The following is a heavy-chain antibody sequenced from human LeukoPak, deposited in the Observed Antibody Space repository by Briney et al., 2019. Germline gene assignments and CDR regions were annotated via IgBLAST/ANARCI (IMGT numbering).Heavy chain of an antibody. CDR3: ARDQDSRSFIFDY. CDR2: IYSGGNT. CDR1: GFTVSTNY. Sequence: GGSLRLSCAASGFTVSTNYMSWVRQAPGKGLEWVSVIYSGGNTYYADSVKGRFTISRDNSKNTLYLQMNSLRAEGTAVYYCARDQDSRSFIFDYWGQGTLVTVSS. D-gene: IGHD1-26*01. V-gene: IGHV3-53*01. J-gene: IGHJ4*02.